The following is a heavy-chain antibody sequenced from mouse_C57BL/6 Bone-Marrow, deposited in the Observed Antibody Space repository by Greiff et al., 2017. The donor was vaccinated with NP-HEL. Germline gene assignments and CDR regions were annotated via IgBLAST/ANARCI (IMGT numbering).Heavy chain of an antibody. CDR1: GYTFTSYW. V-gene: IGHV1-69*01. CDR3: ARDYYGSRFAY. Sequence: QVLLQQSGAELVMPGASVKLSCKASGYTFTSYWMHWVKQRPGQGLEWIGEIDPSDSYTNYNQKFKGKSTLTVDKSSSTAYMQLSSLTSEDSAVYYCARDYYGSRFAYWGQGTLVTVSA. CDR2: IDPSDSYT. D-gene: IGHD1-1*01. J-gene: IGHJ3*01.